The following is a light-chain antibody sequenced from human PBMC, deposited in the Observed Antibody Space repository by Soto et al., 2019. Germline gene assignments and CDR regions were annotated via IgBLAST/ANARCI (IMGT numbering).Light chain of an antibody. CDR3: QQYGSSPPYT. V-gene: IGKV3-20*01. CDR2: GAS. J-gene: IGKJ2*01. CDR1: QSVSSSY. Sequence: EIVLTQSPGTLSLSPGERATLSCRASQSVSSSYLAWYQRKPGQAPRLLIHGASTRAAGISDRFSGSGSGTDFTLTISRLEPEDFAVYYCQQYGSSPPYTFGQGTKVDIK.